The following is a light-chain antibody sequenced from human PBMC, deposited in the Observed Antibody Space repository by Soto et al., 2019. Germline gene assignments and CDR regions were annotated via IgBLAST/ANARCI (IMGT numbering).Light chain of an antibody. CDR2: DVS. J-gene: IGLJ2*01. Sequence: QSALTQPASVSGSPGQSITIYCTGTSSDVGTYNYVSWYQQHAGKVPKLMIYDVSNRPSGVSDRFSGSKSGNTASLTISVLQAEDEADYYCTSYTSSSTLVFGGGTKLTVL. CDR1: SSDVGTYNY. V-gene: IGLV2-14*01. CDR3: TSYTSSSTLV.